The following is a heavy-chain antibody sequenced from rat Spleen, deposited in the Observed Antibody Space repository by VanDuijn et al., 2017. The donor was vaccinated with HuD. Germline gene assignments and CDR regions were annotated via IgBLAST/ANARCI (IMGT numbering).Heavy chain of an antibody. CDR1: GFHFIDYS. CDR3: VREEEVVDY. V-gene: IGHV4-2*01. J-gene: IGHJ2*01. CDR2: LNKDSSIT. D-gene: IGHD1-11*01. Sequence: EVKLVESGGGLVQPGRSLKLSCAAPGFHFIDYSMGWVRQAPGKRLDWIGALNKDSSITEYIPSLKEKFTVSRNNAQNILYLQMTKLGSGDTAIYYCVREEEVVDYWGQGVMFTVSS.